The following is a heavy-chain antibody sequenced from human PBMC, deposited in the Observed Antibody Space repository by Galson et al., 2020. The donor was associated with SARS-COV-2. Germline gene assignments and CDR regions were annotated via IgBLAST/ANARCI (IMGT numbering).Heavy chain of an antibody. V-gene: IGHV3-7*03. CDR2: IKEDGSEG. Sequence: GGSLRLSCAASGFTFSSYYMSWVRQGPGKGPEWVANIKEDGSEGYYGDAVKGRFTISRDNAKNSLYLQMNSLRVEDTAMYYCVRWDLYASGTYSSFFDYWGQGTLVTVSS. CDR3: VRWDLYASGTYSSFFDY. CDR1: GFTFSSYY. J-gene: IGHJ4*02. D-gene: IGHD3-10*01.